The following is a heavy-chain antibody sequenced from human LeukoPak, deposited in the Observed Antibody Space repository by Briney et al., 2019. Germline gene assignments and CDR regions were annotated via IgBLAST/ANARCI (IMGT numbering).Heavy chain of an antibody. CDR2: LFNSVST. CDR1: GGSMSSTDYYYY. Sequence: SETLSLTCPVSGGSMSSTDYYYYWGWIRRPPGKGLEWIGSLFNSVSTYYNPSLKTRLTMSIDTSKNQFSMRLTSVTAADTAVYYCARNNSMVRGALDSWGQGILVAVSS. CDR3: ARNNSMVRGALDS. V-gene: IGHV4-39*01. D-gene: IGHD3-10*01. J-gene: IGHJ5*01.